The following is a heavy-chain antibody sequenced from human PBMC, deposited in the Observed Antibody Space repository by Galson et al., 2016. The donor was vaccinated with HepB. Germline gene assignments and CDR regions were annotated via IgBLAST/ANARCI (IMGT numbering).Heavy chain of an antibody. CDR2: ISHDESHK. Sequence: SLRLSCAASGFSFSNNAMHWVRQAPGKGLEWVAVISHDESHKDYAGSAKGRFTISRDNAENSLYLQMNTLRAEDTAVYYCATTAAAPGNYWGQGTLVPVSS. V-gene: IGHV3-30*03. CDR3: ATTAAAPGNY. D-gene: IGHD6-25*01. CDR1: GFSFSNNA. J-gene: IGHJ4*02.